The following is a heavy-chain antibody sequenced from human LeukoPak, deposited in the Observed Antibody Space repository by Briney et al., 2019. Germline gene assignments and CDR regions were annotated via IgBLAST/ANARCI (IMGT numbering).Heavy chain of an antibody. CDR3: ARHRGYCSSTSCWRNWFDP. J-gene: IGHJ5*02. Sequence: SETLSLTCTVSGGSISSGSYYWSWLRQPAGKGLEWIGRIYTSGSTNYNPSLKSRVTISVDTSKNQFSLKLSSVTAADTAVYYCARHRGYCSSTSCWRNWFDPWGQGTLVTVSS. CDR1: GGSISSGSYY. V-gene: IGHV4-61*02. CDR2: IYTSGST. D-gene: IGHD2-2*01.